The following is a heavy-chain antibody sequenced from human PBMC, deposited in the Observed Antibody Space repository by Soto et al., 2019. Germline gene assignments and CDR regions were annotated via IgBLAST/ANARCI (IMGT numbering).Heavy chain of an antibody. CDR2: IYSSGST. J-gene: IGHJ5*02. V-gene: IGHV4-59*01. Sequence: QVQLQESGPGLVKPSETLSLTCTVSGGSISSYYWSWIRQPPGKGLEWIGYIYSSGSTNYNPSLTSRVPISVDTSKNQCSLKLSSVTAADTAVYYWARVLGGGRDWFDPWGQGTLVTVSS. CDR3: ARVLGGGRDWFDP. D-gene: IGHD3-16*01. CDR1: GGSISSYY.